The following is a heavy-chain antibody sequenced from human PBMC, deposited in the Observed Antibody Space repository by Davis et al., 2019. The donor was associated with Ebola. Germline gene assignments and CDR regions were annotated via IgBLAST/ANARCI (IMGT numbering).Heavy chain of an antibody. Sequence: SVKVSCKASGFTFLTSAVQWVRQARGQRLEYIGWIVVGSENTNYAEKFQERVTITRDMSTATTFMEMSSLRSDDTAVYYCAAYSGTYHDAFDHWGQGTLVALSS. CDR2: IVVGSENT. CDR1: GFTFLTSA. CDR3: AAYSGTYHDAFDH. D-gene: IGHD1-26*01. V-gene: IGHV1-58*01. J-gene: IGHJ4*03.